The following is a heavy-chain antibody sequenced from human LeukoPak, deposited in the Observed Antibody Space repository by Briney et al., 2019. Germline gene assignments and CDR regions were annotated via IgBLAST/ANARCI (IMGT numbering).Heavy chain of an antibody. V-gene: IGHV4-39*07. CDR1: GGSISSRPYY. J-gene: IGHJ6*03. CDR2: ISYSGTT. CDR3: ARDFSSSSTVYYYYYMDV. Sequence: PSETLSLTCTVSGGSISSRPYYWGWVRQPPGKGLEWIGTISYSGTTYYSPSLKSRVTISLDTSKNQFSLKLSSVTAADAAIYYCARDFSSSSTVYYYYYMDVWGKGTTVTVSS. D-gene: IGHD6-6*01.